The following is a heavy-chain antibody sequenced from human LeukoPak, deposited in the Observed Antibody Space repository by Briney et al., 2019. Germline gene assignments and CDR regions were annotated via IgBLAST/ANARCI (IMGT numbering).Heavy chain of an antibody. CDR1: GGSISSRPYY. V-gene: IGHV4-39*01. J-gene: IGHJ4*02. Sequence: KASETLSLTCTVSGGSISSRPYYWGWIRQPSGKGLEWLGSFSYSGITYYNPSLKSRVTISVDTSKNQFSLKLSSVTAADTVVYYCARHDLAIRYFDYWGQGTLVTVSS. CDR2: FSYSGIT. D-gene: IGHD3-9*01. CDR3: ARHDLAIRYFDY.